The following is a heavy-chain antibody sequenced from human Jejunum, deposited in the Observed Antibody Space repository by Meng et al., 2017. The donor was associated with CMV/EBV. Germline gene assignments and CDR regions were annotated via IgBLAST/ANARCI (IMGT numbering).Heavy chain of an antibody. D-gene: IGHD2-2*01. Sequence: SGCSFSSFNMNCGRQSPGKGLEWVASISSTSSYIYYADSLKGRFAISRDNAKNSLFLQMNSLRAEDTAVYYCANQLPWNYYYGMDLWGQGTTVTVSS. CDR3: ANQLPWNYYYGMDL. J-gene: IGHJ6*02. CDR2: ISSTSSYI. CDR1: GCSFSSFN. V-gene: IGHV3-21*01.